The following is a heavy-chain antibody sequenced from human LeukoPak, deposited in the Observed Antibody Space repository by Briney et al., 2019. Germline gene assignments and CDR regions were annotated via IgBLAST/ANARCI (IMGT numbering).Heavy chain of an antibody. V-gene: IGHV3-48*03. CDR3: ARDWKVRGVIIPFDY. D-gene: IGHD3-10*01. Sequence: GGSLRLSCAASGFTFSSYEMNWVRQAPGKGLEWVSYISSSGSTIYYADSVKGRFTISRDNAKNSLYLQMNSLRAEDTGVYYCARDWKVRGVIIPFDYWGQGTLVTVSS. J-gene: IGHJ4*02. CDR1: GFTFSSYE. CDR2: ISSSGSTI.